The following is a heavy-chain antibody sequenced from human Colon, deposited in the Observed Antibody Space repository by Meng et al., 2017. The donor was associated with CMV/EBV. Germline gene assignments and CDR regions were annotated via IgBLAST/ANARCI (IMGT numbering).Heavy chain of an antibody. Sequence: GESLRLSCAASGFTVSTYWMTWVRQAPGKGLEWVANIKQDGREKYYVDSVKGPFTISRDNAKNSLFLQMNSLRAEDTAMYDCAINARGSGYWGQGTLVTVSS. CDR1: GFTVSTYW. V-gene: IGHV3-7*01. J-gene: IGHJ4*02. CDR2: IKQDGREK. CDR3: AINARGSGY. D-gene: IGHD3-10*01.